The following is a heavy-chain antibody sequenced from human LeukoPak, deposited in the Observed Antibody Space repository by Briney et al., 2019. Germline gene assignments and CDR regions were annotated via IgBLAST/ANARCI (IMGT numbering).Heavy chain of an antibody. CDR2: ISSSSSYI. Sequence: GGSPRLSCAASGFTFSSYSMNWVRQAPGKGLEWVSSISSSSSYIYYADSVKGRFTISRDNAKNSLYLQMNSLRAEDTAVYYCARVLYSGSYQFDYWGQGTLVTVSS. J-gene: IGHJ4*02. V-gene: IGHV3-21*01. CDR3: ARVLYSGSYQFDY. D-gene: IGHD1-26*01. CDR1: GFTFSSYS.